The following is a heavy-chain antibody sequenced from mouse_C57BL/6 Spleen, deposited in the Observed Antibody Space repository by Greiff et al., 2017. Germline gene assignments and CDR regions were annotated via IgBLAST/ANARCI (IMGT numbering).Heavy chain of an antibody. CDR1: GFTFSDYG. CDR3: ARRVLRYYYAMDY. J-gene: IGHJ4*01. CDR2: ISSVSSTI. D-gene: IGHD1-1*01. V-gene: IGHV5-17*01. Sequence: EVNVVESGGGLVKPGGSLKLSCAASGFTFSDYGMHWVRQAPEKGLEWVAYISSVSSTIYYADTVKGRFTISRDNAKNTLFLQMTSLRSEDTAMYYCARRVLRYYYAMDYWGQGTSVTVSS.